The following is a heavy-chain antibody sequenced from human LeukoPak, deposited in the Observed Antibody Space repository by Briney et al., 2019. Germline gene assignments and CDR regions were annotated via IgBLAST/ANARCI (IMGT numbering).Heavy chain of an antibody. CDR1: GFTFSSYS. V-gene: IGHV3-48*01. CDR2: ISSSSSTI. J-gene: IGHJ3*02. CDR3: AREGIAAAGTDYDAFDI. D-gene: IGHD6-13*01. Sequence: PGGSLRLSCAASGFTFSSYSMNWVREAPGKGVEGVSYISSSSSTIYYADSVKGRFTISRDNAKNSLYLQMNSLRAEDTAVYYCAREGIAAAGTDYDAFDIWGQGTMVPVSS.